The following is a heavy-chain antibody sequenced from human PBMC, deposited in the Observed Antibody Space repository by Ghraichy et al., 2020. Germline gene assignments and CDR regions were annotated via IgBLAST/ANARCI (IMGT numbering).Heavy chain of an antibody. D-gene: IGHD3-10*01. CDR3: ARVREFLPRFDY. Sequence: GESLNISCAASGFTFSSCAMHWVRQAPGKGLEWVAVISYDGSNKYYADSVKGRFTISRDNSKNTLYLQMNSLRAEDTAVYYCARVREFLPRFDYWGQGTLVTVSS. V-gene: IGHV3-30-3*01. J-gene: IGHJ4*02. CDR1: GFTFSSCA. CDR2: ISYDGSNK.